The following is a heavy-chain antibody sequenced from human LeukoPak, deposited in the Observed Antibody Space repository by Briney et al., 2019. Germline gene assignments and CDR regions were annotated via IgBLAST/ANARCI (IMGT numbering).Heavy chain of an antibody. CDR2: IFYSGTT. Sequence: PSETLSLTCAVSSYSISSGYYWAWIRPPPGKGREGIGTIFYSGTTYYNPSLKSRVLISMDTSTKQISLRLTSVTATDTAIYYCARRPRLYKHETTGYHDSWGQGTLVTVSS. V-gene: IGHV4-38-2*01. CDR1: SYSISSGYY. J-gene: IGHJ4*02. CDR3: ARRPRLYKHETTGYHDS. D-gene: IGHD3-9*01.